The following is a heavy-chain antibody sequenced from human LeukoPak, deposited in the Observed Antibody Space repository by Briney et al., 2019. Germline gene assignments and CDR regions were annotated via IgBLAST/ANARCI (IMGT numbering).Heavy chain of an antibody. CDR1: GFTFGDYA. CDR2: IRSKAYGGTT. Sequence: GGSLRLSCTASGFTFGDYAMSWFRQAPGKGLEWVGFIRSKAYGGTTEYAASVKGRFTISRDDSKSIAYLQMNSLKTEDTAVYYCTRDPDSSGYYPNWFDPWGQGTLVTVSS. V-gene: IGHV3-49*03. D-gene: IGHD3-22*01. J-gene: IGHJ5*02. CDR3: TRDPDSSGYYPNWFDP.